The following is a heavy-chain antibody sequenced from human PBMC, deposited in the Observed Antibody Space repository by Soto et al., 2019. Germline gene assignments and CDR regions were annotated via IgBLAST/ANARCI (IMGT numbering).Heavy chain of an antibody. CDR1: VSGSPSFR. J-gene: IGHJ4*02. V-gene: IGHV5-51*01. CDR3: ARSYDSSGYYDY. CDR2: IYPGDSDT. Sequence: GGSRTRAVDWYVSGSPSFRNGWVRQMPGKGLEWMGIIYPGDSDTRYSPSFQGQVTISADKSISTAYLQWSSLKASDTAMYYCARSYDSSGYYDYWGQGPLVTVSS. D-gene: IGHD3-22*01.